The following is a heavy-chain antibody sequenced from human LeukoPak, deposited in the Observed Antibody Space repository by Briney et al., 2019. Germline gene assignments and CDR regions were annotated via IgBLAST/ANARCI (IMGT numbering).Heavy chain of an antibody. CDR3: ARDKTAAGFDH. J-gene: IGHJ4*02. Sequence: SETLSLTCTVSGGSISSYYWSWIRQPPGKGLEWIGYIYYSGSTNYNPSLKSRVTISVDTSKNQFSLKLSSVTAADTAVYYCARDKTAAGFDHWGQGTLVTVSS. V-gene: IGHV4-59*01. CDR1: GGSISSYY. D-gene: IGHD6-13*01. CDR2: IYYSGST.